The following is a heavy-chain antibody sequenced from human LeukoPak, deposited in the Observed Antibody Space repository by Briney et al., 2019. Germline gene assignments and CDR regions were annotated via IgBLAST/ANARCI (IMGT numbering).Heavy chain of an antibody. D-gene: IGHD5-12*01. CDR3: ARDLSLRIPGRGAFDI. Sequence: GRSLRLSCAASGFTFSSYAMHWIRQAPGKGLEWVSYISSSGSTIYYADSVKGRFTISRDNAKNSLYLQMDSLRAEDTAVYYCARDLSLRIPGRGAFDIWGQGTMVTVSS. CDR2: ISSSGSTI. CDR1: GFTFSSYA. J-gene: IGHJ3*02. V-gene: IGHV3-48*04.